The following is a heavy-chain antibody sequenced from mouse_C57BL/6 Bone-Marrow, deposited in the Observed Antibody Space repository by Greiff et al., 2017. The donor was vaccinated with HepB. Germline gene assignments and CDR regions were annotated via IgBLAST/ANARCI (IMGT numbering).Heavy chain of an antibody. V-gene: IGHV1-81*01. D-gene: IGHD4-1*01. J-gene: IGHJ4*01. CDR2: IYHRSGNA. CDR1: GYTFTSYG. Sequence: VKLVESGAELARPGASVKLSCKASGYTFTSYGISWVKQRTGQGLEWIGDIYHRSGNAYYNEKVKGKATLTADKSSITAYRELRSLTSEDSAVYFCARWEPSMDYWGQGTSVTVSS. CDR3: ARWEPSMDY.